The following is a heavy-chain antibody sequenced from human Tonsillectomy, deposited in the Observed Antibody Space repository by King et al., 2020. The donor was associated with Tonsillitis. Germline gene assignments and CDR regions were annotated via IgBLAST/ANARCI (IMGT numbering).Heavy chain of an antibody. CDR2: IYHSGTT. CDR1: GGSISSGGYS. Sequence: LQLQESGSGLVKPSQTLSLTCAVSGGSISSGGYSRSWIRQPPGKGLGWIGYIYHSGTTYYNPSLKSRVTISVDRSKNQFSLKLSSVTAADTAMYYCAIVFFGCGELPKDRWCDPWGRGTLVTASS. CDR3: AIVFFGCGELPKDRWCDP. J-gene: IGHJ5*02. V-gene: IGHV4-30-2*01. D-gene: IGHD3-10*01.